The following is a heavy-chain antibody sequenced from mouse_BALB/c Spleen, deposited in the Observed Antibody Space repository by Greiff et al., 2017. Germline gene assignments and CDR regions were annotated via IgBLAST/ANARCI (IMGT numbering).Heavy chain of an antibody. J-gene: IGHJ4*01. CDR3: ASSSYYGSRLGGAMDY. V-gene: IGHV5-12-2*01. D-gene: IGHD1-1*01. Sequence: EVKLMESGGGLVQPGGSLKLSCAASGFTFSSYSMSWVRQTPEKRLEWVAYISNGGGSTYYPDTVKGRFTISRDNAKNTLYLQMSSLTSEDTAMYYCASSSYYGSRLGGAMDYWGQGTSVTVSS. CDR2: ISNGGGST. CDR1: GFTFSSYS.